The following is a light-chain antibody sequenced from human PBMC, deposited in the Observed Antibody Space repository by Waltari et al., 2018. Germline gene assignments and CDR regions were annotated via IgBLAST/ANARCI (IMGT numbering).Light chain of an antibody. CDR1: HSVSRTY. CDR2: GTS. V-gene: IGKV3-20*01. J-gene: IGKJ1*01. Sequence: EVVLTQSPGTLSLSPGERATLSCRASHSVSRTYFAWYQQKPGRAPRLLIHGTSNRATGIPERFSGSVSETDFTLTIDRLEPEDFAVYYCQQYGGSVWTFGQGTKVKVK. CDR3: QQYGGSVWT.